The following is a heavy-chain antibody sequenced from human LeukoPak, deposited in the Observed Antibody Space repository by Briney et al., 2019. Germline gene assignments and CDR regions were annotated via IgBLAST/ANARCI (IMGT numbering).Heavy chain of an antibody. CDR2: IPYDGSDK. J-gene: IGHJ6*03. Sequence: GGSLRLSCAASGFTFSSYTMHWVRQAPGKGLEWVAVIPYDGSDKYYADSVKGRFTISRDNSKNTLYLQMNSLRAEDTAVYYCAKDRVVRGVIRTYYMDVWGKGTTVTISS. CDR3: AKDRVVRGVIRTYYMDV. V-gene: IGHV3-30*04. D-gene: IGHD3-10*01. CDR1: GFTFSSYT.